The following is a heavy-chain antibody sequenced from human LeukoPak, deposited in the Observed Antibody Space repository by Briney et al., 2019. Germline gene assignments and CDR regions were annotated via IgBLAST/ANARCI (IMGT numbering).Heavy chain of an antibody. CDR2: LSGSGSNT. J-gene: IGHJ4*02. Sequence: KPGGSLRLSCAASGFTFSSYAMSWVRQAPGKGLEWVSALSGSGSNTYYADSVKGRFTISRDNSKSTLYLQMNSLRAEDTAVYYCAKDRRPTTVVTYPSDWGQGTLVTVSS. D-gene: IGHD4-11*01. V-gene: IGHV3-23*01. CDR3: AKDRRPTTVVTYPSD. CDR1: GFTFSSYA.